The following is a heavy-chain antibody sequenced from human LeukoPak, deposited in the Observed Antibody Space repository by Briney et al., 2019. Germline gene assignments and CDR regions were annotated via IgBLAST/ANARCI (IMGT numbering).Heavy chain of an antibody. CDR2: IYYSGST. CDR1: GGSISSYY. D-gene: IGHD3-16*01. Sequence: LETLSLTCTVSGGSISSYYWSWIRQPPGKGLEWIGYIYYSGSTNYNPSLKSRVTISVDTSKNQFSLKLSSVTAADTAVYYCARGLRPDAFDIWGQGTMVTVSS. V-gene: IGHV4-59*01. J-gene: IGHJ3*02. CDR3: ARGLRPDAFDI.